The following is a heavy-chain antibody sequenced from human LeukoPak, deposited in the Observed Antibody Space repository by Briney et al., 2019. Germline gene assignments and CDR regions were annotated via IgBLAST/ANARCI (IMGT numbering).Heavy chain of an antibody. CDR2: IYYTGRT. D-gene: IGHD2-8*01. V-gene: IGHV4-61*08. CDR1: GGSVSSSGHY. J-gene: IGHJ4*02. Sequence: SETLSLTCAVSGGSVSSSGHYWSWIRQPPGKGLEWIAYIYYTGRTNYNPSLKSRVTISLDTSNSQFSLKLSSVTAADTAVYYCARRIESLYYFDYWGQGTLVTVSS. CDR3: ARRIESLYYFDY.